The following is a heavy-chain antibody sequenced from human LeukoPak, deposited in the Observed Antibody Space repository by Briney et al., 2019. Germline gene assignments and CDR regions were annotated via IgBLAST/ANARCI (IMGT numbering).Heavy chain of an antibody. CDR2: IIPILGIA. Sequence: ASVKVSCKTSGGALSPYTISWVRQAPGQGLEWMGRIIPILGIANYAQKFQGRVTITADKSTSTAYMELSSLRSEDTAVYYCARDGVLHYDILTGYYPYFDYWGQGTLVTVSS. CDR1: GGALSPYT. D-gene: IGHD3-9*01. V-gene: IGHV1-69*04. CDR3: ARDGVLHYDILTGYYPYFDY. J-gene: IGHJ4*02.